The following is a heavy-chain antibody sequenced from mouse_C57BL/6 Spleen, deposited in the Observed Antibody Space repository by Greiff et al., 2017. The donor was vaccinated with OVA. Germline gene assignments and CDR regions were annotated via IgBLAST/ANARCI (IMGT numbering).Heavy chain of an antibody. D-gene: IGHD2-3*01. J-gene: IGHJ2*01. Sequence: QVQLKQSGAELVRPGASVKLSCKASGYTFTDYYINWVKQRPGQGLEWIARIYPGSGNTYYNEKFKGKATLTAEKSSSTAYMQLSSLTSEDSAVYFCARTGDGSLFDYWGQGTTLTVSS. CDR2: IYPGSGNT. V-gene: IGHV1-76*01. CDR3: ARTGDGSLFDY. CDR1: GYTFTDYY.